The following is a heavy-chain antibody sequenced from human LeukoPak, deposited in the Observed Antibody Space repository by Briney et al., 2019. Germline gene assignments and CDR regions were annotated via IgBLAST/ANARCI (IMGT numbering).Heavy chain of an antibody. CDR2: INHSGST. V-gene: IGHV4-34*01. D-gene: IGHD1-1*01. CDR3: ARRYRQIDI. Sequence: SETLSLTCAVYGGSFSGYYWSWIRQPPGKGLEWIGEINHSGSTNYNPSLKSRVTISVDTSKNQFSLKLSSVTAADTAVYYCARRYRQIDIWGQGTMVTVSS. J-gene: IGHJ3*02. CDR1: GGSFSGYY.